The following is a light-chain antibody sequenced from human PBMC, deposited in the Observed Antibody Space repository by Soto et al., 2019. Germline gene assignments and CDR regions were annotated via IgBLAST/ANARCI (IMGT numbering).Light chain of an antibody. CDR2: AAS. J-gene: IGKJ1*01. CDR3: QQYHNYPPS. V-gene: IGKV1-16*02. Sequence: DIQMTQSPSSVSAYVGDRVTIACRASQDISIHLAWFQQKPGKAPKSLIFAASSLQSGVPSKFIASGSGTDFTLTIDSLQPEDFDTYYCQQYHNYPPSFGQGTKVEIK. CDR1: QDISIH.